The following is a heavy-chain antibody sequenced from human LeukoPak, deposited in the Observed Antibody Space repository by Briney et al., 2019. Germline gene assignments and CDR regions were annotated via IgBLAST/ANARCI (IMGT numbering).Heavy chain of an antibody. CDR3: ARGGRISYYHDAFDI. J-gene: IGHJ3*02. V-gene: IGHV3-33*01. CDR2: IWYDGSNK. CDR1: GFTFSSYG. Sequence: GGSLRLSCAASGFTFSSYGMHWVRQAPGKGLEWVAVIWYDGSNKYYADSVKGRFTISRDNSKNTLYLQMNSLRAEDTAVYYCARGGRISYYHDAFDIWGQGTMVTVSS. D-gene: IGHD3-10*01.